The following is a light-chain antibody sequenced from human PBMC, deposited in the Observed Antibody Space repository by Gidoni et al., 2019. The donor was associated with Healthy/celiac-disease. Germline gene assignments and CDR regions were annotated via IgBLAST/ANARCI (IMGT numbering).Light chain of an antibody. J-gene: IGKJ2*01. Sequence: EIVLTQSPVTLSLSPGERATLSCRASQSVSSYLAWYQQKPGQAPRLLIYEASNRAIGIPARFSGSGSGTDFTRTISSLEPEDFAVYYCQQRSNWPGYTFGQWTKLEIK. CDR3: QQRSNWPGYT. CDR2: EAS. V-gene: IGKV3-11*01. CDR1: QSVSSY.